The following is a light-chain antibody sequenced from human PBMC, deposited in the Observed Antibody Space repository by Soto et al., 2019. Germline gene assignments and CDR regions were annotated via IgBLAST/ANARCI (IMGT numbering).Light chain of an antibody. J-gene: IGLJ2*01. CDR3: QPYAASLGHVV. CDR2: GDN. V-gene: IGLV1-40*01. Sequence: QSVLTQPPSVSGAPGQRVTIPCTGSSSNIGSYYDVHWYQQLPGTVPKLLIYGDNNRPSGVPDRFSGSKSGTSASLAITGLRVKVEVVISCQPYAASLGHVVFGGGTKLTVL. CDR1: SSNIGSYYD.